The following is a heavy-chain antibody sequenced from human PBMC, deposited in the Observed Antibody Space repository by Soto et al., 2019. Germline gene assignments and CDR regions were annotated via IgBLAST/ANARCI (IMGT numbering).Heavy chain of an antibody. Sequence: PSETLSLTCAFSCASIITNNWWRWVRQPPGKGLEWIGEVYHSGSTNCNPSLKSRVTISIDKSKNQFSLRLTSMTAADTAVYYCAVPGAGDFDYWSQGTLVTVSS. V-gene: IGHV4-4*02. CDR3: AVPGAGDFDY. CDR1: CASIITNNW. D-gene: IGHD6-13*01. CDR2: VYHSGST. J-gene: IGHJ4*02.